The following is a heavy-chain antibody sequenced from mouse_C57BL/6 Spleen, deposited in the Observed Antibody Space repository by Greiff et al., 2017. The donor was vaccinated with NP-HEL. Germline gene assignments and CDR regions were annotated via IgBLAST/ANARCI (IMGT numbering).Heavy chain of an antibody. V-gene: IGHV1-53*01. CDR2: INPSNGGT. CDR3: ARPGYYGRGYFDV. D-gene: IGHD1-1*01. J-gene: IGHJ1*03. CDR1: GYTFTSYW. Sequence: QVQLQQPGTELVKPGASVKLSCKASGYTFTSYWMHWVKQRPGQGLEWIGNINPSNGGTNYNEKFKSKATLTVDKYSSTAYMQLSSLTSEDSAVYYCARPGYYGRGYFDVWGTGTTVTVSS.